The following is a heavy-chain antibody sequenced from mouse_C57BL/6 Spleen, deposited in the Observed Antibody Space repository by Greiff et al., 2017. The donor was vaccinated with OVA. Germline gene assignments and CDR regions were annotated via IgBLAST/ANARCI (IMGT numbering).Heavy chain of an antibody. J-gene: IGHJ3*01. Sequence: EVQLQQSGAELVKPGASVKLSCTASGFNFTDYYMHWVKQRTEQGLEWIGRIDPDDGDTKYTPKFQGKATITADTSSNTAYLQLSSLTSEDTAVYCWARIGEFAYWGQGTLVTVSA. CDR2: IDPDDGDT. CDR1: GFNFTDYY. V-gene: IGHV14-2*01. D-gene: IGHD3-1*01. CDR3: ARIGEFAY.